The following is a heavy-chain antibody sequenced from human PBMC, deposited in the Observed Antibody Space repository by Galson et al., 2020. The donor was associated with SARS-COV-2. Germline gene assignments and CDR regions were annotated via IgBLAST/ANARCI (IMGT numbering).Heavy chain of an antibody. CDR3: ARGGPIVVEATGTFSSISGMAV. CDR2: LNHSGST. J-gene: IGHJ6*02. D-gene: IGHD6-13*01. CDR1: GGSFSGYY. V-gene: IGHV4-34*01. Sequence: SETLSLTCAVPGGSFSGYYWTWIRQLPWKGLEWVGELNHSGSTDYNPTRKSRVTISLDTSKTQFSLKLTSVPASDMAVYSCARGGPIVVEATGTFSSISGMAVWGQGTTVTVSS.